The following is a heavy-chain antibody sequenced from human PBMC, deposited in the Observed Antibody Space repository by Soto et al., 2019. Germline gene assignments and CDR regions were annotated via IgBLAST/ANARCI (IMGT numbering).Heavy chain of an antibody. D-gene: IGHD4-17*01. V-gene: IGHV1-3*01. Sequence: AASVKVSCKASGYTFTSYAMHWVRQAPGQRLEWMGWINAGNGNTKYSQKFQGRVTITRDTSASTAYMELSSLRSEDTAVYYCARTDRYYYRGDYGFDIWGQGTMVTVSS. CDR1: GYTFTSYA. J-gene: IGHJ3*02. CDR2: INAGNGNT. CDR3: ARTDRYYYRGDYGFDI.